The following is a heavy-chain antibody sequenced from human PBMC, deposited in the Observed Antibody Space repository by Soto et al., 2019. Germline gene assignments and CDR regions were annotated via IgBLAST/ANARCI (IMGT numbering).Heavy chain of an antibody. V-gene: IGHV6-1*01. D-gene: IGHD5-12*01. CDR2: TYFRSKWYN. Sequence: SQTLSLTCAISGASVSSNTASWNWIRQSPSRGLEWLGRTYFRSKWYNDYAVSVKSRIIINPDTSNNQFSLQLNSVTPEDTAVYFCAKGDNLGPKSGYAFDPWGQGIMVTASS. CDR3: AKGDNLGPKSGYAFDP. CDR1: GASVSSNTAS. J-gene: IGHJ5*02.